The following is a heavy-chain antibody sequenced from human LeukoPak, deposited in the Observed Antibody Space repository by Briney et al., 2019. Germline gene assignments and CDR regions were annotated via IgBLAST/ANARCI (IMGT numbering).Heavy chain of an antibody. Sequence: SETLSLTCAVYGGSFSGYYWSWIRQPPGKGLEWIGEINHSGSTNYNPSLKSRVTISVDTSKNQFSLKLSSVTAADTAVYYCARAGSSGYYWGQGTLVTVSS. J-gene: IGHJ4*02. CDR3: ARAGSSGYY. CDR2: INHSGST. D-gene: IGHD3-22*01. CDR1: GGSFSGYY. V-gene: IGHV4-34*01.